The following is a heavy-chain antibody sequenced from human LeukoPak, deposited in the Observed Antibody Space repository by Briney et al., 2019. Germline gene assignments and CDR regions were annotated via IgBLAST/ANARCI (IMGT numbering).Heavy chain of an antibody. D-gene: IGHD4-17*01. CDR2: ISSSGSTI. CDR1: GFTFSDYY. CDR3: AGDGDYVDRDAFDI. Sequence: GGSLRLSCAASGFTFSDYYMSWIRQAPGKGLEWVSYISSSGSTIYYADSVKGRFTISRDNAKNSLYLQMNSLRAEDTAVYYCAGDGDYVDRDAFDIWGQGTMVTVSS. J-gene: IGHJ3*02. V-gene: IGHV3-11*01.